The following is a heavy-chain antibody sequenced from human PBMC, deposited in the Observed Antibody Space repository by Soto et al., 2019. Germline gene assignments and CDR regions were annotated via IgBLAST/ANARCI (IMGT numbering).Heavy chain of an antibody. Sequence: ASVKVSCKASGYTFTSYAMHWVRQAPGQRLEWLGWMDPSSGSTSYAQKFQGRVTMTRNISINTAHMELSSLRSEDTAVYYCARERKFDFWRKGLDVWGQGTTVTVSS. D-gene: IGHD3-3*01. CDR2: MDPSSGST. CDR1: GYTFTSYA. J-gene: IGHJ6*02. V-gene: IGHV1-8*02. CDR3: ARERKFDFWRKGLDV.